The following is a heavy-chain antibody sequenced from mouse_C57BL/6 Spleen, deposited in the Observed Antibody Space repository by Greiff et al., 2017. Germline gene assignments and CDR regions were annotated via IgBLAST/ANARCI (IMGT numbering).Heavy chain of an antibody. V-gene: IGHV2-2*01. Sequence: VKLVESGPGLVQPSQSLSITCTVSGFSLTSYGVHWVRQSPGKGLEWLGVIWSGGSTDYNAAFISRLSISKDNSKSQVFFKMNSLQADDTAIYYCARNGRKNWASFDYGGQGTTLTVSS. CDR3: ARNGRKNWASFDY. CDR2: IWSGGST. J-gene: IGHJ2*01. D-gene: IGHD4-1*01. CDR1: GFSLTSYG.